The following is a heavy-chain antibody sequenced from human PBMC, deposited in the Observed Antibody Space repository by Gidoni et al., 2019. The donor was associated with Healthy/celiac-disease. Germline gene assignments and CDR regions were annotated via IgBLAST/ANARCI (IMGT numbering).Heavy chain of an antibody. CDR1: GYTFTSYY. J-gene: IGHJ4*02. CDR2: INPSGGST. V-gene: IGHV1-46*01. D-gene: IGHD5-18*01. Sequence: QVQLVQSGAEVKKPGASVKVSCKASGYTFTSYYMHWVRQAPGQGLEWMGIINPSGGSTSYAQKFQGRVTMPRDTSTSTVYMELSSLRSEDTAVYYCARDSDTAIGPELADYWGQGTLVTVSS. CDR3: ARDSDTAIGPELADY.